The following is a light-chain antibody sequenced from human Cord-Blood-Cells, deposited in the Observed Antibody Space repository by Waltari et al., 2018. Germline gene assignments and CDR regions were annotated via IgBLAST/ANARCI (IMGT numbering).Light chain of an antibody. CDR2: ANS. CDR3: QSYDSSLSGSVV. Sequence: QSVLTQPPSVSGAPGQRVTISCTGSSSNIGAGYDVHWYQQLPGTAPKLLIYANSNRPSGVPDRFSGSKSGTSASLAITGLQAEDEADYYCQSYDSSLSGSVVFGGGTKLTGL. V-gene: IGLV1-40*01. J-gene: IGLJ2*01. CDR1: SSNIGAGYD.